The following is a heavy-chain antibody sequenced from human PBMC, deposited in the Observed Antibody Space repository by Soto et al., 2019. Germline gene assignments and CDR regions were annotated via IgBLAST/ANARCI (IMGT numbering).Heavy chain of an antibody. J-gene: IGHJ5*02. CDR2: ISAYNGNT. Sequence: ASVKVSCKAPGYTFTSYGISWVRQAPGQGLEWMGWISAYNGNTNYAQKLQGRVTMTTDTSASTAYMELSSLRSEDTAVYYCARDSIPYSSGLPYPFTPWFDPWGQGTLVNVSS. V-gene: IGHV1-18*01. D-gene: IGHD6-19*01. CDR3: ARDSIPYSSGLPYPFTPWFDP. CDR1: GYTFTSYG.